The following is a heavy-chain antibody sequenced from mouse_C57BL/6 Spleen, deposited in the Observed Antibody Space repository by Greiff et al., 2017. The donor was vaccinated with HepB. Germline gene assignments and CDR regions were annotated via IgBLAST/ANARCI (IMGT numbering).Heavy chain of an antibody. J-gene: IGHJ4*01. V-gene: IGHV3-6*01. Sequence: EVQLQQSGPGLVKPSQSLSLTCSVTGYSITSGYYWNWIRQFPGNKLEWMGYISYDGSNNYNPSLKNRISITRDTSKNQFFLKLNSVTTEDTATYYCARGDDYGAMDYWGQGTSVTVSS. CDR3: ARGDDYGAMDY. CDR2: ISYDGSN. CDR1: GYSITSGYY.